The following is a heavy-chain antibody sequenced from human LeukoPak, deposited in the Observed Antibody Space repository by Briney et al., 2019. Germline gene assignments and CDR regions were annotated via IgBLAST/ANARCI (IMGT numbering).Heavy chain of an antibody. J-gene: IGHJ5*02. V-gene: IGHV4-4*09. CDR3: ASQASYCGGDCYPWWFDP. D-gene: IGHD2-21*02. CDR2: IYTSGST. CDR1: GGSISSYY. Sequence: SETLSLTCTVSGGSISSYYWSWIRQPPGKGLEWIGYIYTSGSTNYNPSLKSRVTISVDTSKNQFSLKLSSVTAADTAVYYCASQASYCGGDCYPWWFDPWGQGTLVTVSS.